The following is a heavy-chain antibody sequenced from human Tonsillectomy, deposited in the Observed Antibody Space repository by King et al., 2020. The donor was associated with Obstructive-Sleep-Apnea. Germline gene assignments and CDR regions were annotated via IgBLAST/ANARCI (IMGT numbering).Heavy chain of an antibody. Sequence: VQLVESGAEVKKPGASVKVSCKASGYTFTSYYINWVRQAPGHVLEWMGIIKPSVCSRSYAQKVQGRLTMTRDTSTSTVYMERSSLRSEDTAVYYCARDHRTVSTTYYYGMDVWGQGTTVTVSS. D-gene: IGHD4-11*01. J-gene: IGHJ6*02. CDR3: ARDHRTVSTTYYYGMDV. V-gene: IGHV1-46*03. CDR1: GYTFTSYY. CDR2: IKPSVCSR.